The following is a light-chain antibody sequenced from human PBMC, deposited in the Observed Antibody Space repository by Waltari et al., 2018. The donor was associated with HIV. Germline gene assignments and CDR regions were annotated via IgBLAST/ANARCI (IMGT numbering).Light chain of an antibody. CDR1: SSNIGPGYD. CDR2: GTT. CDR3: QSLRV. Sequence: QSVLTQPPSASGAPGQRVTISCPGRSSNIGPGYDVHWYQQLPGTAPKLLIYGTTNRPSGVPDRFSGSKSGTSASLAITGLQAEDEADYYCQSLRVFGGGTKLTVL. J-gene: IGLJ2*01. V-gene: IGLV1-40*01.